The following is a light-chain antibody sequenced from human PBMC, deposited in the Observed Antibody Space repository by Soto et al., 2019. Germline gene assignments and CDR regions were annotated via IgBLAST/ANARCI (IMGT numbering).Light chain of an antibody. Sequence: DIQMTQSPSTLSASVGNRVIITCRSSQHLTNWWAWYQQKPGKAPKLLLSDASRLQRGVPSWCSGSGSGTDFSLTIGTLQPDDFATYYWQQYNDYLFTFGPGTKVHI. CDR1: QHLTNW. CDR3: QQYNDYLFT. J-gene: IGKJ3*01. V-gene: IGKV1-5*01. CDR2: DAS.